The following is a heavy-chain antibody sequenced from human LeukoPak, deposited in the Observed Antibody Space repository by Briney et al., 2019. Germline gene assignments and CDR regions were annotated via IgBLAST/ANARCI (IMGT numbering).Heavy chain of an antibody. Sequence: SETLSLTSTVPGGSISSSSYYWGWIRHPPGNGLEWIGSIYYSGSTHYNPSLKTRVTISVDTSKKHFSLKLTSVTAADTPVYYCAPYHSSVLNAFDIWGQGTMVTVSS. CDR1: GGSISSSSYY. CDR3: APYHSSVLNAFDI. D-gene: IGHD6-19*01. J-gene: IGHJ3*02. CDR2: IYYSGST. V-gene: IGHV4-39*02.